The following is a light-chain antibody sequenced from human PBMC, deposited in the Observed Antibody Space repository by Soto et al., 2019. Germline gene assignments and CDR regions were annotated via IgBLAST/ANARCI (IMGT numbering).Light chain of an antibody. V-gene: IGKV3-11*01. CDR2: DAS. CDR1: QSLNSY. CDR3: QQRRDWPLT. J-gene: IGKJ4*01. Sequence: EIVLTQSPATLSLSPGERATLSCRASQSLNSYLAWFQQKPGQAPRLPIYDASNRAADIPARFSGSGSGTDFTLTISSLEPADFAVYYCQQRRDWPLTFSGGTKVEIK.